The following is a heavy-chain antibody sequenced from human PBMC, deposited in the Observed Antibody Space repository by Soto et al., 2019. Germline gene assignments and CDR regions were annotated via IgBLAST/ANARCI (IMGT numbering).Heavy chain of an antibody. J-gene: IGHJ4*02. V-gene: IGHV4-34*01. D-gene: IGHD2-2*01. Sequence: PSETLSLTCAVYGGSFSGYYWSWIRQPPGKGLEWIGEINHSGSTNYNPSLKSRVTISVDTSKNQFSLKLSSVTAADTAVYYCARGSSTSPQRYWGQGTLVTVS. CDR3: ARGSSTSPQRY. CDR1: GGSFSGYY. CDR2: INHSGST.